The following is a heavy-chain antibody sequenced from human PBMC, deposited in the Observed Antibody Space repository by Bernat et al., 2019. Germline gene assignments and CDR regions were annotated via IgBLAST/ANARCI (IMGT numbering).Heavy chain of an antibody. J-gene: IGHJ4*02. CDR1: GFTFSSYG. Sequence: QVQLMESGGGVVQPGRSLRLSCAASGFTFSSYGMHWVRQAPGKGLEWVAVIWYDGSNKYYADSVKGRFTISRDNSKNTLYLQMNSLRAEDTAVYYCARNWYSSSWYYFDYWGQGTLVTVSS. CDR3: ARNWYSSSWYYFDY. V-gene: IGHV3-33*01. D-gene: IGHD6-13*01. CDR2: IWYDGSNK.